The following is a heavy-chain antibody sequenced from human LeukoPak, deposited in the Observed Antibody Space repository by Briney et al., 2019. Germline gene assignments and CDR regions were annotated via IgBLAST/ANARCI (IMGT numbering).Heavy chain of an antibody. CDR2: IRSKAYGGAV. Sequence: PGGSLRLSCTASGFTFGDSGMSWFRQAPGKGLEGVGFIRSKAYGGAVEYAASVKGRFTISRDDSKSIAYLLMNSLKTEDTDVYYSSRAPYYDFWCDYWGQRTLVTVSS. J-gene: IGHJ4*02. D-gene: IGHD3-3*01. CDR1: GFTFGDSG. CDR3: SRAPYYDFWCDY. V-gene: IGHV3-49*03.